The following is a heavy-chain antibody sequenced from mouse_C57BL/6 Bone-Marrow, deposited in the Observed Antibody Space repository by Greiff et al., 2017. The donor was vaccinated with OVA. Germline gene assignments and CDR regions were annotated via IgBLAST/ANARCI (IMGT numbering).Heavy chain of an antibody. CDR1: GYTFTSYW. Sequence: VKLQQPGAELVKPGASVKLSCKASGYTFTSYWMQWVKQRPGQGLEWIGEIDPSDSYTNYNQKFKGKATLTVDTSSSTAYMQLSSLTSEDSAVYYCARVYYGYDVDYWGQGTSVTVSS. CDR3: ARVYYGYDVDY. CDR2: IDPSDSYT. V-gene: IGHV1-50*01. J-gene: IGHJ4*01. D-gene: IGHD2-2*01.